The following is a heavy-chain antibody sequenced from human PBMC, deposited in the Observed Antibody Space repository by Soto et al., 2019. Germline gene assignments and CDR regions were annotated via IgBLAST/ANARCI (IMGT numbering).Heavy chain of an antibody. Sequence: QVQLVQSGAEVKKPGASVKVSCKASGYTFTSYGISWVRQAPGQGLEWMGWISAYNGNTNYAQKPQGRVTITTDTSTGTAYMELRSLRSDETAVYYCARERRYCSRTSGRHCDPWGQGTLVTVSS. J-gene: IGHJ5*02. D-gene: IGHD2-2*01. CDR3: ARERRYCSRTSGRHCDP. CDR2: ISAYNGNT. V-gene: IGHV1-18*01. CDR1: GYTFTSYG.